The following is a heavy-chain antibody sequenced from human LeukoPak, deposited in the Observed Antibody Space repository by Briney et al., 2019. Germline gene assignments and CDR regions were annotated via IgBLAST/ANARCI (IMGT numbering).Heavy chain of an antibody. D-gene: IGHD3-22*01. V-gene: IGHV4-59*01. J-gene: IGHJ4*02. CDR3: ARAEDYYDSNGYFGD. CDR1: GGSISSYY. CDR2: IYYSGST. Sequence: PSETLSLTCTVSGGSISSYYWSWIRQPPGKGLEWIGYIYYSGSTNYNPSLKSRVTISVDTSKNQFSLKLSSVTAADTAVYYCARAEDYYDSNGYFGDWGQGTLVTVSS.